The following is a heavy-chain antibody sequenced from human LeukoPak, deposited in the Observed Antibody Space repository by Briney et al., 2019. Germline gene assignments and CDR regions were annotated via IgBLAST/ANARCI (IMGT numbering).Heavy chain of an antibody. CDR3: ARDPDDSSGYYLDY. CDR2: INPNSGGT. V-gene: IGHV1-2*02. Sequence: ASVKVSCKASGYSFTGCYMHWVRQAPGQGLEWMGWINPNSGGTNYAQKFQGRVTMTRDTSISTAYMELSRLRSDDTAVYYCARDPDDSSGYYLDYWGQGTLVTVSS. J-gene: IGHJ4*02. CDR1: GYSFTGCY. D-gene: IGHD3-22*01.